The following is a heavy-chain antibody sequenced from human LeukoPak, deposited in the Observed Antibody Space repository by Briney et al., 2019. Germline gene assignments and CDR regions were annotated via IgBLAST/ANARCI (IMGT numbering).Heavy chain of an antibody. V-gene: IGHV3-21*01. CDR3: ARDGLRVYYGMDV. Sequence: GGSLRLSCAASGFTFSSYSMNWVRQAPGKGLEWVSSISSSSSYIYYADSVKGRFTISRDNAKNSLCLQMNSLRAEDTAVYYCARDGLRVYYGMDVWGQGTTVTVSS. J-gene: IGHJ6*02. CDR1: GFTFSSYS. CDR2: ISSSSSYI. D-gene: IGHD3-10*01.